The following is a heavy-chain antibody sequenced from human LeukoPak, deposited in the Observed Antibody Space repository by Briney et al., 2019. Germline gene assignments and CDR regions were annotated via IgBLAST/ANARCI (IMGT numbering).Heavy chain of an antibody. Sequence: SETLSLTCTVSGGSVSSGSYYWSWIRQPPGKGLEWIGYIYYSGSTNYNPSLKSRVTISVDTSKNQFSLKLSSVTAADTAVYYCARDDDGWYNYWGQGTLVTVSS. D-gene: IGHD6-19*01. J-gene: IGHJ4*02. CDR2: IYYSGST. V-gene: IGHV4-61*01. CDR1: GGSVSSGSYY. CDR3: ARDDDGWYNY.